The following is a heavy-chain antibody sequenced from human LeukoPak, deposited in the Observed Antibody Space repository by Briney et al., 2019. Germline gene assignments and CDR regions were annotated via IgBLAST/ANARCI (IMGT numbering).Heavy chain of an antibody. V-gene: IGHV1-46*01. CDR1: GYTFTSYY. CDR2: INPSGGST. CDR3: AGVGVPAAILYAFDI. Sequence: ASVKVSCKASGYTFTSYYMHWVRQAPGQGLEWMGIINPSGGSTSYAQKFQGRVTMTRDTSTSTVYMELSSLRSEDTAVYYCAGVGVPAAILYAFDIWGQGTMVTASS. J-gene: IGHJ3*02. D-gene: IGHD2-2*02.